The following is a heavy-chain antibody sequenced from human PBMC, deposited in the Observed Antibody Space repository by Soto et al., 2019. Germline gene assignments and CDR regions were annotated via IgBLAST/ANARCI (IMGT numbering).Heavy chain of an antibody. J-gene: IGHJ6*02. CDR1: GTIFSSYT. D-gene: IGHD3-16*01. Sequence: QVQLVQSGAEVKKPGSSVRVSCKASGTIFSSYTISWVRQAPGQGLEWMGRIIPILGETNSAQKFQGRVTLTADKSTNTAYMQLNSLRLEDTAVYYCARGLGGRMDDRGQGTTVIVSS. V-gene: IGHV1-69*08. CDR3: ARGLGGRMDD. CDR2: IIPILGET.